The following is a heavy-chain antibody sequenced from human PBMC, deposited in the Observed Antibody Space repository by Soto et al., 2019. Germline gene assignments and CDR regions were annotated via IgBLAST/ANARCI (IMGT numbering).Heavy chain of an antibody. V-gene: IGHV4-39*01. Sequence: QLQLQESGPGLVKPSETLSLTCTVSGGSMISSSYYWGWIRQPPGKGLEWIGSIFYSGSTYSGSTYYNPSLKSRVTISVDTSKNQFSLRLTSVTAAATAVYYCARPYGYGQASKWFDPWGQGTLVTVSS. J-gene: IGHJ5*02. CDR1: GGSMISSSYY. CDR2: IFYSGSTYSGST. CDR3: ARPYGYGQASKWFDP. D-gene: IGHD5-18*01.